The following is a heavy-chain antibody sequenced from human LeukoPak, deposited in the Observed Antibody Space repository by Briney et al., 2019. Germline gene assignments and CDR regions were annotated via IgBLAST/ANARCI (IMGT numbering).Heavy chain of an antibody. CDR1: GGSISSYY. CDR3: AGTKGYCSGGSCPSRRGNYYYYYMDV. CDR2: IYYSGST. V-gene: IGHV4-59*12. D-gene: IGHD2-15*01. J-gene: IGHJ6*03. Sequence: PSETLSLTCTVSGGSISSYYWSWIRQPPGKGLEWIGYIYYSGSTNYNPSLKSRVTISVDTSKNQFSLKLSSVTAADTAVYYCAGTKGYCSGGSCPSRRGNYYYYYMDVWGKGTTVTVSS.